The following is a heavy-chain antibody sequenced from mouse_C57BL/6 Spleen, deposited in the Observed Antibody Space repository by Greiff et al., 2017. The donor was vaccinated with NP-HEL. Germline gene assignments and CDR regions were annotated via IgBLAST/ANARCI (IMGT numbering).Heavy chain of an antibody. CDR3: ARDYYGSSYAYAMDY. CDR1: GFTFSDYG. CDR2: ISSGSSTI. D-gene: IGHD1-1*01. V-gene: IGHV5-17*01. J-gene: IGHJ4*01. Sequence: EVHLVESGGGLVKPGGSLKLSCAASGFTFSDYGMHWVRQAPEKGLEWVAYISSGSSTIYYADTVKGRFTISRDNAKNTLFLQMTSRRSEDTAMYYCARDYYGSSYAYAMDYWGQGTSVTVSS.